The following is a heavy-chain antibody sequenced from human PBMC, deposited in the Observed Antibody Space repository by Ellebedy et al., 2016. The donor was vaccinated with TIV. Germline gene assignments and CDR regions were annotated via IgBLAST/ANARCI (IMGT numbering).Heavy chain of an antibody. CDR2: IYYSGST. Sequence: SETLSLTXTVSGGSISSSSYYWGWIRQPPGKGLEWIGSIYYSGSTYYNPSLKSRVTISVDTSKNQFSLKLSSVTAADTAVYYCASSSTRVLGAFDIWGQGTMVTVSS. CDR3: ASSSTRVLGAFDI. CDR1: GGSISSSSYY. J-gene: IGHJ3*02. V-gene: IGHV4-39*01. D-gene: IGHD3-16*01.